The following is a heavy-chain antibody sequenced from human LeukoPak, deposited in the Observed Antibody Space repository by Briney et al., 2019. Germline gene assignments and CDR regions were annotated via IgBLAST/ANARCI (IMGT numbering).Heavy chain of an antibody. CDR3: ASLVVPAANDAFDI. CDR2: IIPIFGTA. J-gene: IGHJ3*02. CDR1: GGTFSSYT. D-gene: IGHD2-2*01. V-gene: IGHV1-69*08. Sequence: ASVKVSCKSSGGTFSSYTISWVRQAPGQGLEWMGRIIPIFGTANYAQKFQGRVTITADKSTSTAYMELSSLRSEDTAVYYCASLVVPAANDAFDIWGQGTMVTVSS.